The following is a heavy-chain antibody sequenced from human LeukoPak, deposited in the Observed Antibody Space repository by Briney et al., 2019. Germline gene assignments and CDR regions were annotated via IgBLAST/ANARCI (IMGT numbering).Heavy chain of an antibody. J-gene: IGHJ4*02. Sequence: PGGSLRLSCAASGFTFSSYGMHWVRQAPGKGLEWVAVISYDGSNKYYADSVKGRFTISRDNSKNTLYLQMNSLRAEDTAVYYCAGGYGWGYFDYWGQGTLVTVSS. D-gene: IGHD3-22*01. CDR1: GFTFSSYG. CDR2: ISYDGSNK. V-gene: IGHV3-30*03. CDR3: AGGYGWGYFDY.